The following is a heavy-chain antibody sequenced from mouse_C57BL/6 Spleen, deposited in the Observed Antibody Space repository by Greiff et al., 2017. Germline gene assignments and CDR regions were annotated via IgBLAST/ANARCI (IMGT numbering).Heavy chain of an antibody. CDR1: GYTFTGYW. CDR3: AKWGDYCGSSYQGDMGC. J-gene: IGHJ4*01. V-gene: IGHV1-9*01. CDR2: IVPGSGST. Sequence: VQLQQSGAELMKPGASVKLSCKASGYTFTGYWIEWVKQRPGHGLEWIGEIVPGSGSTNYNDKFKGKATFTADTSSNTAYMQLSSLTTEDSAVYYWAKWGDYCGSSYQGDMGCWGKGTSVTVSS. D-gene: IGHD1-1*01.